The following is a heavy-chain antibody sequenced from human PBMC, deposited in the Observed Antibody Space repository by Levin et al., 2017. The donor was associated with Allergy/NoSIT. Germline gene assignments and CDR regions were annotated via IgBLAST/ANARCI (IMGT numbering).Heavy chain of an antibody. CDR2: INPNSGGT. D-gene: IGHD2-21*02. J-gene: IGHJ4*02. CDR3: ARGRLAYCGGDCYSSDY. CDR1: GYTFTGYY. V-gene: IGHV1-2*06. Sequence: GASVKVSCKASGYTFTGYYMHWVRQAPGQGLEWMGRINPNSGGTNYAQKFQGRVTMTRDTSISTAYMELSRLRSDDTAVYYCARGRLAYCGGDCYSSDYWGQGTLVTVSS.